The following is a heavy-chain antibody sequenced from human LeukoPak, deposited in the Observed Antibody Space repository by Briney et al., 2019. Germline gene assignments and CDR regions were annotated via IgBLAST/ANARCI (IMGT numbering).Heavy chain of an antibody. Sequence: SETLSLTCSVSGDSISGAAYYWSWIRQHPGKGLEWIGSSDYSGGTYYNPSLKSRVTISVDTSKNQFSLELRSVTAADTAVYFCARDGYYGSGKFDPWGQGTLVTVSS. J-gene: IGHJ5*02. CDR3: ARDGYYGSGKFDP. CDR1: GDSISGAAYY. V-gene: IGHV4-31*03. CDR2: SDYSGGT. D-gene: IGHD3-10*01.